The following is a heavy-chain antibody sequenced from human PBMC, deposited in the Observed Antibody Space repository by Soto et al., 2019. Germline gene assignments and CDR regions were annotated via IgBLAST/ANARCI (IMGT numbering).Heavy chain of an antibody. V-gene: IGHV1-2*04. CDR2: INPNSGGT. CDR1: GYTFTGYY. J-gene: IGHJ4*02. Sequence: ASVKVSCKASGYTFTGYYMHWVRQAPGQGLEWMGWINPNSGGTNYAQKFQGWVTMTRDTSISTAYMELSRLRSDDTAVYYCARMADWRVTTYYFDYWGQGTLVTVSS. CDR3: ARMADWRVTTYYFDY. D-gene: IGHD4-17*01.